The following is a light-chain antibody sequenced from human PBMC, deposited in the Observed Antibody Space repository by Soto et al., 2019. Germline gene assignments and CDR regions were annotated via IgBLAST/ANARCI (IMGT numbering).Light chain of an antibody. V-gene: IGKV3-15*01. CDR3: QQYINRPPQT. Sequence: EIVMTQSPATLSVSPGERATLSCRASQSVGSNLAWYQQKPGQAPRLLIYGASTRPTGVPARFSGSGSGTEFTLTISSLQSEDFAIYYCQQYINRPPQTFGQGTKVDIK. CDR1: QSVGSN. J-gene: IGKJ1*01. CDR2: GAS.